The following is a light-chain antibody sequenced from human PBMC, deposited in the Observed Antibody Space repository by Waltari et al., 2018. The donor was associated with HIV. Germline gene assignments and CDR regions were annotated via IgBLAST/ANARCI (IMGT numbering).Light chain of an antibody. Sequence: ELVLTQSPGPLSLSPGERATLPCRASQSVTSNYLAWYQQKPGQAPRLLIFAASSRATGIPDRISGSGSGTDFSLTISRLEPEDFAVYYCQQYDSSPLTFGGGTKVEIK. CDR1: QSVTSNY. J-gene: IGKJ4*01. CDR2: AAS. V-gene: IGKV3-20*01. CDR3: QQYDSSPLT.